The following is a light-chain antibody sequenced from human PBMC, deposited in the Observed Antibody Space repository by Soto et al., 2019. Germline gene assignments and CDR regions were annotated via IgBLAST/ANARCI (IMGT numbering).Light chain of an antibody. CDR2: EGS. CDR3: CSYAGSRTLV. Sequence: SALTQPASVSGSPGQSITISCTGTSSDVGTYNLVSWYQQHPGKAPKVMIFEGSKRPSGVSNRFSGSKSGNTASLTISGLQAEDEADYYCCSYAGSRTLVFGGGTKLTVL. CDR1: SSDVGTYNL. J-gene: IGLJ2*01. V-gene: IGLV2-23*01.